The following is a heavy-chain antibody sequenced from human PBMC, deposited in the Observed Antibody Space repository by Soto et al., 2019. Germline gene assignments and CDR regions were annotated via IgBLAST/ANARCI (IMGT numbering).Heavy chain of an antibody. CDR2: IYYSGST. J-gene: IGHJ4*02. CDR1: GGSVSSGSYY. Sequence: SETLSLTCTVSGGSVSSGSYYWSWIRQPPGKGLEWIGYIYYSGSTNYNPSLKSRVTISVDTSKNQFSLKLSSVTAADTAVYYCARDRKGYAQNYFDYWGQGTLVTVSS. V-gene: IGHV4-61*01. CDR3: ARDRKGYAQNYFDY. D-gene: IGHD5-18*01.